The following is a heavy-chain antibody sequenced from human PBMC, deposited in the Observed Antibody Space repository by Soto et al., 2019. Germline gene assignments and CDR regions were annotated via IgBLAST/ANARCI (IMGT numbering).Heavy chain of an antibody. J-gene: IGHJ6*02. D-gene: IGHD6-13*01. Sequence: ASVKVSCKTSGYIFTSYSIHWVRQAPGQRLEWMGWINAGNGVTIYSQKFQGRFTITRDTSANTAYMELTSLRSGDTAVYYCARSAAYMDVWGQGTTVTVSS. CDR3: ARSAAYMDV. V-gene: IGHV1-3*01. CDR2: INAGNGVT. CDR1: GYIFTSYS.